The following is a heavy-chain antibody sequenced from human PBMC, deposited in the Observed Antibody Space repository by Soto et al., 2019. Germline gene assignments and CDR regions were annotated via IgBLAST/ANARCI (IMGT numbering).Heavy chain of an antibody. CDR3: ARGQEFDF. CDR1: GGSLASGTNS. CDR2: IFPSGTT. J-gene: IGHJ4*01. V-gene: IGHV4-30-2*01. Sequence: PSETLSLTCAVSGGSLASGTNSWYWIRQPTGKGLEWIGCIFPSGTTYYNPPLKSRVSISIDVSKYQFSLNLRSLTASDTVVYYWARGQEFDFWGQGTLVTVSS.